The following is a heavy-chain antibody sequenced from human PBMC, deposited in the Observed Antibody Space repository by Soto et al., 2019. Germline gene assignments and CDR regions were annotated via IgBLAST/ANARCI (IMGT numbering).Heavy chain of an antibody. J-gene: IGHJ4*02. CDR1: GFTFSSHA. CDR3: AKEGITRITDFDY. D-gene: IGHD1-20*01. Sequence: EVQLLESGGGLVQPGGSLRLSCAASGFTFSSHAMSWVRQAPGKGLEWVSAISGSGDGRYYADTVKGRFTISRDNSKSTLHLQMNSLGAEDTAVYYCAKEGITRITDFDYWGQGTLVTVSS. CDR2: ISGSGDGR. V-gene: IGHV3-23*01.